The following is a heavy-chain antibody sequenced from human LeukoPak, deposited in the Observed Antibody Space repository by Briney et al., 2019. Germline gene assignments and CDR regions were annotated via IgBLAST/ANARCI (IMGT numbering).Heavy chain of an antibody. CDR3: ASSKSRAVATILGTAHYYYYGMDV. V-gene: IGHV1-8*01. D-gene: IGHD5-12*01. J-gene: IGHJ6*02. CDR2: MNPNSGNT. CDR1: GYTFTSYD. Sequence: GASVKVSCKASGYTFTSYDISWVRQATGHGLEWMGWMNPNSGNTGYAQKFQGRVTMTRNTSISTAYMELSSLRSEDTAVYYCASSKSRAVATILGTAHYYYYGMDVWGQGTTVTVSS.